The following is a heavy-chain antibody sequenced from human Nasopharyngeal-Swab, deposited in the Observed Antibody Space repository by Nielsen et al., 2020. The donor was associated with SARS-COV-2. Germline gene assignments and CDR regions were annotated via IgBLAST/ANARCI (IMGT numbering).Heavy chain of an antibody. J-gene: IGHJ2*01. V-gene: IGHV3-9*01. CDR3: ARENNWEALRYFDL. D-gene: IGHD1-20*01. CDR2: ISWNGNIR. CDR1: GFTFENYA. Sequence: SLKISCAASGFTFENYAMYWVRQAPGKGPEWVSGISWNGNIRGHADSVEGRFTISRDNAKSSLYLQMNSLRVEDTALYYCARENNWEALRYFDLWGRGTLVTVSS.